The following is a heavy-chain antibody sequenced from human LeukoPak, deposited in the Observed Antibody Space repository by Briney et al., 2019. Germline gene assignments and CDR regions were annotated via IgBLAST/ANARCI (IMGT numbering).Heavy chain of an antibody. CDR2: INPSGCST. CDR3: ARPSVPIAVAGPFDY. CDR1: GYTFTTYY. Sequence: GASVKVSCKASGYTFTTYYIHWVRQAPGQGLEWMGIINPSGCSTSYAQKFQGRVTMTRDTSTSTVYMELSSLRSEDTAVYYCARPSVPIAVAGPFDYWGQGTLVTVSS. V-gene: IGHV1-46*01. D-gene: IGHD6-19*01. J-gene: IGHJ4*02.